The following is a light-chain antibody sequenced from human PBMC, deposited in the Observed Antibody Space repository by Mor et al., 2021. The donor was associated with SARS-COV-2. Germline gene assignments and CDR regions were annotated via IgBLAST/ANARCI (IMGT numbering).Light chain of an antibody. J-gene: IGKJ1*01. Sequence: RASQSVSSSYLAWYQQKPGQAPRLLIYGASTRATGIPDRFSGSGSGTEFTLTISSLQSEDFAVYYCQQYNNWPPWTFGQG. V-gene: IGKV3-15*01. CDR1: QSVSSSY. CDR3: QQYNNWPPWT. CDR2: GAS.